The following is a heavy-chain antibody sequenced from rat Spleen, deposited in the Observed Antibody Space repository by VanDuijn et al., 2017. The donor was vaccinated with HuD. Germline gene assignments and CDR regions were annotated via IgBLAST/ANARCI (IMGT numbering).Heavy chain of an antibody. J-gene: IGHJ2*01. CDR3: TGPFDY. Sequence: EVQVVESGGGLVQPGRSLKLSCAASGFTFSNYDMAWIRQAPGKGLEWVASITNLGGSTYYSDSVKGRFTISRDNEKSTLYLQMNSLRSEDTATYYCTGPFDYWGQGVMVTVSS. CDR2: ITNLGGST. CDR1: GFTFSNYD. V-gene: IGHV5-31*01.